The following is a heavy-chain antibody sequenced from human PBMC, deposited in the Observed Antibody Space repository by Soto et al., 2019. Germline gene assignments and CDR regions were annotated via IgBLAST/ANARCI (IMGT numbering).Heavy chain of an antibody. D-gene: IGHD6-6*01. Sequence: ESGGGVVQPGRSLRLSCAASGFTFSSYAMHWVRQAPGKGLGWVAVISYDGSNKYYADSVKGRFTISRDNSKNTLYLQMNSLRAEDTAVYYCAELSIAGRVDYWGQGTLVTVSS. J-gene: IGHJ4*02. CDR3: AELSIAGRVDY. V-gene: IGHV3-30-3*01. CDR1: GFTFSSYA. CDR2: ISYDGSNK.